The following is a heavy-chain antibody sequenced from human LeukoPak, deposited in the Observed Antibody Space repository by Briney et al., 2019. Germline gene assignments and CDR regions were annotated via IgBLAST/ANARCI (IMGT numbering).Heavy chain of an antibody. D-gene: IGHD2-15*01. CDR1: GFTFSSYS. CDR2: MSSSSSYI. J-gene: IGHJ4*02. CDR3: ARERYCSGGTCQLYS. V-gene: IGHV3-21*01. Sequence: PGGSLRLSCAASGFTFSSYSMNWVRQAPGKGLEWVSSMSSSSSYIYYADSVKGRFTISRDNAKNSLSLQMNSLRAEDPAVYYCARERYCSGGTCQLYSWGQGTLVTVSS.